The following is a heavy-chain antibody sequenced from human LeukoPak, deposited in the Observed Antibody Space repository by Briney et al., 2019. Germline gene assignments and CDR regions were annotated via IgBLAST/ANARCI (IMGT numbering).Heavy chain of an antibody. D-gene: IGHD3-3*01. J-gene: IGHJ3*02. Sequence: ASVKVSCKASGGTFSSYAISWVRQAPGQGLEWMGWISAYNGNTNYAQKLQGRVTMTTDTSTSTAYMELRSLRSDDTAVYYCARDGITIFGVVIGAFDIWGQGTMVTVSS. CDR1: GGTFSSYA. V-gene: IGHV1-18*01. CDR3: ARDGITIFGVVIGAFDI. CDR2: ISAYNGNT.